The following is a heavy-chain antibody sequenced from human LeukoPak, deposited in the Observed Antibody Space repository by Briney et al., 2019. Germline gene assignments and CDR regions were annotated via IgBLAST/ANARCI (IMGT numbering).Heavy chain of an antibody. J-gene: IGHJ4*02. CDR2: IYYSGST. CDR1: GGSISSSSYY. Sequence: SETLSLTCTVSGGSISSSSYYWGWIRQPPGKGLEWIGSIYYSGSTYYNPSLKSRVTISVDTSKNQFSLKLSSVTAADTAVYYCATLELDWPFDYWGQGTLVTVSS. CDR3: ATLELDWPFDY. V-gene: IGHV4-39*01. D-gene: IGHD1-26*01.